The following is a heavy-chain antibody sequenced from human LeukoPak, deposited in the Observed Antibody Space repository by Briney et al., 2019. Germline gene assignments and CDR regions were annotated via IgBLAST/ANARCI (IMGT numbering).Heavy chain of an antibody. D-gene: IGHD6-19*01. CDR3: VRDEPNRGWYD. J-gene: IGHJ4*02. V-gene: IGHV3-53*01. CDR2: IVGGST. Sequence: GGSLRLSCAASGFTFSDYHMSWVRQAPGKGLEWDSAIVGGSTYYTESVKGRFTISRDNSKNTLYLQMNSLRAEDTAVYYCVRDEPNRGWYDWGQGTLVTVSS. CDR1: GFTFSDYH.